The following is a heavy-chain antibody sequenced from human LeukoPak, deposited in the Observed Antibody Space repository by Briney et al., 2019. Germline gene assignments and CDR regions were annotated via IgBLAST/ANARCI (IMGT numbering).Heavy chain of an antibody. J-gene: IGHJ4*02. Sequence: GGSLRLSCAASGFTFSSYSMNWVRQAPGKGLEWVSYISSSSSTIYYADSVKGRFTISRDNAKNSLYLQMNSLRAEDTAVYYCARDRIDRGVVPAAFDYWGQGTLVTVSS. CDR3: ARDRIDRGVVPAAFDY. D-gene: IGHD2-2*01. CDR2: ISSSSSTI. V-gene: IGHV3-48*01. CDR1: GFTFSSYS.